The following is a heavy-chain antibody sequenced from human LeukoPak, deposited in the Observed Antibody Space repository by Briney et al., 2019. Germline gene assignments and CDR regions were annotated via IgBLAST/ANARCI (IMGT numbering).Heavy chain of an antibody. CDR2: MNPNSGNT. V-gene: IGHV1-8*03. J-gene: IGHJ6*03. CDR3: ARTPRGYSNYVVYYYYMGV. D-gene: IGHD4-11*01. Sequence: ASVKVSCKASGYTFTSYDINWVRQATGQGLEWMGWMNPNSGNTGYAQKFQGRVTITRNTSISTAYMELSSLRSEDTAVYYCARTPRGYSNYVVYYYYMGVWGKGTTVTVSS. CDR1: GYTFTSYD.